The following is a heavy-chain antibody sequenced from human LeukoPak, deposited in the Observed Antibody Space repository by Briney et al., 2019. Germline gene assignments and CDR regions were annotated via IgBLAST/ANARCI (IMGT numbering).Heavy chain of an antibody. V-gene: IGHV3-23*01. D-gene: IGHD7-27*01. CDR1: GFTFSSYA. Sequence: PGGSLRLSCAASGFTFSSYAMSWVRQAPGKGLEWVSAISGSGGSTYYADSVKGRFTISRDNSKNTLYLQMNSLRAEDTAVYYCTKDPPFTGGVYSAYWGQGTLVTVSS. CDR3: TKDPPFTGGVYSAY. J-gene: IGHJ4*02. CDR2: ISGSGGST.